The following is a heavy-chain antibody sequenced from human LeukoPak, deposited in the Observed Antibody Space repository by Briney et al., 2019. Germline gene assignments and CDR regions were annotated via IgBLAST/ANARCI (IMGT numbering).Heavy chain of an antibody. CDR2: ISGSSNVI. CDR1: GFTFNNHT. CDR3: ARGLYYMDV. J-gene: IGHJ6*03. V-gene: IGHV3-48*01. Sequence: GSLRLSCAAFGFTFNNHTMARVRQAPGKGLEWLSYISGSSNVIYYADSVKGRFTISRDNAKDSLYLQMNSLKAEDTAVYYCARGLYYMDVWGKGTTVTVSS.